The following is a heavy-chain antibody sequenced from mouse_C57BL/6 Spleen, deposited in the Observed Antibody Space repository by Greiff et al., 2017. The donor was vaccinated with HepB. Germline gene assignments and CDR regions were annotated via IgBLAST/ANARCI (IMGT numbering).Heavy chain of an antibody. J-gene: IGHJ3*01. CDR3: APHYYGSSYPAY. CDR2: IWTGGGT. D-gene: IGHD1-1*01. V-gene: IGHV2-9-1*01. CDR1: GFSLTSYA. Sequence: VKLMESGPGLVAPSQSLSITCTVSGFSLTSYAISWVRQPPGKGLEWLGVIWTGGGTNYNSALKSRLSISKDNSKSQVFLKMNSLQTDDTARYYCAPHYYGSSYPAYWGQGTLVTVSA.